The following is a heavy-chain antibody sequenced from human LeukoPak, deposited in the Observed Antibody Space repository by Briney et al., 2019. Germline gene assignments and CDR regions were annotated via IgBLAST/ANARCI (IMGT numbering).Heavy chain of an antibody. D-gene: IGHD4/OR15-4a*01. CDR3: AREALYGGNRGFDY. V-gene: IGHV3-7*05. CDR2: IKEDGSQK. J-gene: IGHJ4*02. Sequence: GGSLRLSCAASGLTLSSNWMHWVRQAPGKGLEWVATIKEDGSQKYYVGSVKGRFTISRDNAMYSLYLQMNSLRAEDTAVYYCAREALYGGNRGFDYWGQGILVTVSP. CDR1: GLTLSSNW.